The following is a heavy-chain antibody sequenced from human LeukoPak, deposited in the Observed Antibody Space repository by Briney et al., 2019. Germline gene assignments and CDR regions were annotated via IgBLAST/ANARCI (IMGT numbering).Heavy chain of an antibody. CDR3: ATYDQKLAFDN. J-gene: IGHJ4*02. V-gene: IGHV4-4*07. D-gene: IGHD6-13*01. CDR1: GGSMSSYY. Sequence: PSETLSLTCIVSGGSMSSYYWSWIRQPAGKGLEWIGRMYTDGSTNYNPFLNSRVTMSVDTSKKHFSLRLNSVTAADTAVYYYATYDQKLAFDNWGQGTLVTVSS. CDR2: MYTDGST.